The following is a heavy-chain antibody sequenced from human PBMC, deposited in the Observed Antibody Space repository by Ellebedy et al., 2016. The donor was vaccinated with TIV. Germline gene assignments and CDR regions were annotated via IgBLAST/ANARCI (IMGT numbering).Heavy chain of an antibody. J-gene: IGHJ4*02. V-gene: IGHV3-21*01. D-gene: IGHD1-26*01. CDR3: ARSGELDS. Sequence: PGGSLRLSCAASGFTFNSYAMHWVRQAPGKGLEWVSSISSTGYYIYYADSLKGRLTISRDDARNSLYLQMNSLRAEDTAVYYCARSGELDSWGQGTLVTVSS. CDR2: ISSTGYYI. CDR1: GFTFNSYA.